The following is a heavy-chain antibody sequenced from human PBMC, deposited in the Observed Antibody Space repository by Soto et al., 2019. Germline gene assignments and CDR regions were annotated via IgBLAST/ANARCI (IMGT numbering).Heavy chain of an antibody. D-gene: IGHD3-16*01. V-gene: IGHV4-61*01. J-gene: IGHJ4*02. Sequence: QVQLQESGPGLVKPSETLSLTCAVSGDSVSNDNYYWSWIRQPPGKGLEWIGYIYYSGTPNYNSYLTSRLSLSVDMSKNQFSLKLASVTAADTAVYFCARSQRGRTAFTFDYWGQGALVTVSS. CDR1: GDSVSNDNYY. CDR3: ARSQRGRTAFTFDY. CDR2: IYYSGTP.